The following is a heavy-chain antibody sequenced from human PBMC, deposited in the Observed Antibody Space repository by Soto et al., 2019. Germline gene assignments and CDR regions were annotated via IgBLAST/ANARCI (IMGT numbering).Heavy chain of an antibody. CDR3: AKGGTTVTTATAS. D-gene: IGHD4-17*01. Sequence: GGSLRLSCAASGFTFSTYAMTWVRQAPGKGPEWVSGISGSGANTYYADSVKGRFTISRDNSKNTLSLQMNSLRAEDTAVYYCAKGGTTVTTATASWGQGTLVTVSS. V-gene: IGHV3-23*01. J-gene: IGHJ5*02. CDR1: GFTFSTYA. CDR2: ISGSGANT.